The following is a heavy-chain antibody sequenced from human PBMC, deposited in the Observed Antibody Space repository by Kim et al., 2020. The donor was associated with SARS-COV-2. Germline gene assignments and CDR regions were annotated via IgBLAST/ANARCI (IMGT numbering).Heavy chain of an antibody. D-gene: IGHD2-21*02. CDR3: ARGLLRLKFYP. CDR1: GMTVNDDY. V-gene: IGHV3-11*06. Sequence: GGSLRLSCVASGMTVNDDYMSWLRQSPGRGLEWLSYISGNGHYIRYADSAKGRFTISRDNTNQSLFLQMNSLTAEDAAIYYCARGLLRLKFYPWGQGTLV. CDR2: ISGNGHYI. J-gene: IGHJ5*02.